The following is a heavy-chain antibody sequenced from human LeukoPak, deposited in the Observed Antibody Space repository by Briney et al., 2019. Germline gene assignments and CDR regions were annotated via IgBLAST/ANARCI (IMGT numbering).Heavy chain of an antibody. V-gene: IGHV3-30*03. J-gene: IGHJ4*02. CDR1: GFTFSRYG. CDR2: ISYDGGIK. CDR3: ARAFPNTVTTLQYFDS. Sequence: PGGSLRLSCAASGFTFSRYGIHWVRQAPGKGLEWVAVISYDGGIKYYADSVKGRFTISRDNSKNTLYLQMNSLGAEDTAVYYCARAFPNTVTTLQYFDSWGQGTLVTVSS. D-gene: IGHD4-17*01.